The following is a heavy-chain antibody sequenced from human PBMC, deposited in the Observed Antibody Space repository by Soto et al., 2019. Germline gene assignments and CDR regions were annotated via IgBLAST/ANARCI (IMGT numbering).Heavy chain of an antibody. J-gene: IGHJ1*01. V-gene: IGHV1-8*01. CDR1: GYTFTSYD. D-gene: IGHD2-2*01. CDR3: ARGNNYDSIVVVPAAVEFQH. CDR2: MNPNSGNT. Sequence: ASVKVSCKASGYTFTSYDINWVRQATGQGLEWMGWMNPNSGNTGYAQKFQGRVTMTRNTSISTAYMELSSLRSEDTAVYYCARGNNYDSIVVVPAAVEFQHWGQGTLVTVSS.